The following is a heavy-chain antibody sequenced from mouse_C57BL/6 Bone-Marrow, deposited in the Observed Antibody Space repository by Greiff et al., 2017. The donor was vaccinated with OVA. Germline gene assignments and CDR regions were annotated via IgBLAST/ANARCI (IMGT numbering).Heavy chain of an antibody. J-gene: IGHJ4*01. Sequence: VKLQQPGTELVKPGASVKLSCKASGYTFTSYWMHWVKQRPGQGLEWIGNINPSNGGTNYNEKFKSKATLTVDKSSSTAYMQLSSLTSEDSAVYYCARSGAYYSRRNAMDYWGQGTSVTVSS. CDR1: GYTFTSYW. D-gene: IGHD2-12*01. CDR2: INPSNGGT. CDR3: ARSGAYYSRRNAMDY. V-gene: IGHV1-53*01.